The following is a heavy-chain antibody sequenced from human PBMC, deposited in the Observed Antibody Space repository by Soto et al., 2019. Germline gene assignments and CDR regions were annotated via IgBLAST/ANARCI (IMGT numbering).Heavy chain of an antibody. CDR1: GGSIRGYY. CDR3: VRASMPKAHFDD. D-gene: IGHD2-2*01. V-gene: IGHV4-4*07. CDR2: MHTSGST. J-gene: IGHJ4*02. Sequence: QMQLQESGPGLVKPSETLSLTCTVSGGSIRGYYWSWIRQPAGRGLEWIGRMHTSGSTNYNPSLKSRVTISVYMSKNQISLKLTSVTAADTALYYCVRASMPKAHFDDWGQGTLVTVSS.